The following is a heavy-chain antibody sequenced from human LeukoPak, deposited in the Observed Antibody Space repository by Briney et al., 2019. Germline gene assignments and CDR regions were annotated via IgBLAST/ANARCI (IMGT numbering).Heavy chain of an antibody. CDR3: ARDGGLWFGGDYYYYMDV. J-gene: IGHJ6*03. V-gene: IGHV1-69*05. Sequence: SVKVSCKASGGTLSSYAISWVRQAPGQGLEWMGRIIPIFGTANYAQKFQGRVTITTDESTSTAYMELCSLRSEDTAVYYCARDGGLWFGGDYYYYMDVWGKGTTVTVSS. CDR1: GGTLSSYA. CDR2: IIPIFGTA. D-gene: IGHD3-10*01.